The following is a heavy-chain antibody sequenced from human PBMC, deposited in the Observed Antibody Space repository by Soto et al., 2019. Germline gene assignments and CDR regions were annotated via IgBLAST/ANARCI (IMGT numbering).Heavy chain of an antibody. D-gene: IGHD3-10*01. CDR2: IYTSEST. CDR3: ARDRGTMGTDALSGIEI. J-gene: IGHJ6*02. CDR1: GGSISSYY. Sequence: PSETLSLTCTVSGGSISSYYWSWIRQPAGKGLEWIGRIYTSESTNYNPSLKSRVTMSVDTSKNQFSLKLSSLTAADTALYHCARDRGTMGTDALSGIEIRDQETTVTASS. V-gene: IGHV4-4*07.